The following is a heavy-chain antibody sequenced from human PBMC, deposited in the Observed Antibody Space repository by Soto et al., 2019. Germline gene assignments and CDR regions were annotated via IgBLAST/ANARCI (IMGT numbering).Heavy chain of an antibody. CDR1: GGSVSSGSYY. CDR3: ARVTGYYESSGYYYVIVGGGAFDI. D-gene: IGHD3-22*01. V-gene: IGHV4-61*01. J-gene: IGHJ3*02. Sequence: SETLSLTCTVSGGSVSSGSYYWSWIRQPPGKGLEWIGYIYYSGSTNYNPSLKSRVTISVDTSKNQFSLKLSSVTAADTAVYYCARVTGYYESSGYYYVIVGGGAFDIWGQGTMVTVSS. CDR2: IYYSGST.